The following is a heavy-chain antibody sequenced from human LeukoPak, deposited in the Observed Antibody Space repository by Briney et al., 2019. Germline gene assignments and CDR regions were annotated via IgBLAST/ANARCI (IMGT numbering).Heavy chain of an antibody. CDR3: ARDHGSSWYSYMDV. CDR1: GGSISSYY. CDR2: IYYSGST. D-gene: IGHD6-13*01. Sequence: PSETLSLTCTVSGGSISSYYWSWIRQPPGKGLEWIGYIYYSGSTNYNPSLKSRVTISVDTSKNQFSLKLSSVTAADTAVYYCARDHGSSWYSYMDVWGKGTTVTVSS. V-gene: IGHV4-59*01. J-gene: IGHJ6*03.